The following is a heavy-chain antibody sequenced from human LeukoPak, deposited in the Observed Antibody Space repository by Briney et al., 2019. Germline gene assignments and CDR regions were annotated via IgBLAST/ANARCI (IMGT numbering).Heavy chain of an antibody. Sequence: ASVKVSCKASGDTFTSYCIHWVRQAPGQGLEWMGIINPSGNITTYIQNLQGRVTMTTDTSTSTAYMELRSLRSDDTAVYYCARVWGSMVTGALYNSYGMDVWGQGTTVTVSS. D-gene: IGHD5-18*01. J-gene: IGHJ6*02. CDR3: ARVWGSMVTGALYNSYGMDV. CDR2: INPSGNIT. V-gene: IGHV1-46*01. CDR1: GDTFTSYC.